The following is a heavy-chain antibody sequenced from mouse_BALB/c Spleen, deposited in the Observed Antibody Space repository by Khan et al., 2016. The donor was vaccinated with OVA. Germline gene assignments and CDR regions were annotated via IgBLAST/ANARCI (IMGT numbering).Heavy chain of an antibody. CDR3: ARGKYYGYYFDY. D-gene: IGHD1-1*01. CDR2: ISYSDST. V-gene: IGHV3-2*02. J-gene: IGHJ2*01. Sequence: VQLKESGPGLVKPSQSLSLTCTVTGYSITSNYAWNWIRQFPGNKLEWMGYISYSDSTSYNPSLTSRISITRDTSQNQFLLQLNSVTTQDTATYYGARGKYYGYYFDYWGQGTTSTVSS. CDR1: GYSITSNYA.